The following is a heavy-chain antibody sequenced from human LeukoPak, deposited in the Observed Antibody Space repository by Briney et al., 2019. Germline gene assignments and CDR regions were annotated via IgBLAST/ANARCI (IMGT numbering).Heavy chain of an antibody. D-gene: IGHD3-22*01. CDR3: TTGYDSSGYYFWDEDY. CDR1: GFTFSSYS. V-gene: IGHV3-15*01. J-gene: IGHJ4*02. Sequence: GGSLRLSCAASGFTFSSYSMNWVRQAPGKGLEWVGRIKSKTDGGTTDYAAPVKDRFTISRDDSKNTLYLQMNSLKTEDTAVYYCTTGYDSSGYYFWDEDYWGQGTLVTVSS. CDR2: IKSKTDGGTT.